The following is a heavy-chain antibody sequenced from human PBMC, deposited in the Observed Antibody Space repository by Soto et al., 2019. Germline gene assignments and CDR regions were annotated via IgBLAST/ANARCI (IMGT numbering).Heavy chain of an antibody. Sequence: QVQLVESGGGVVQPGRSLRLSCAASGFTFSSYAMHWVRQAPGKGLEWVAVISYDGSNKYYADSVKGRFTISRDNSKNTXXLXKXXLRAEDTAEYYCARDRPYYYDSSGYYFRPQYYFDYWGQGTLVTVSS. D-gene: IGHD3-22*01. J-gene: IGHJ4*02. CDR3: ARDRPYYYDSSGYYFRPQYYFDY. CDR1: GFTFSSYA. CDR2: ISYDGSNK. V-gene: IGHV3-30-3*01.